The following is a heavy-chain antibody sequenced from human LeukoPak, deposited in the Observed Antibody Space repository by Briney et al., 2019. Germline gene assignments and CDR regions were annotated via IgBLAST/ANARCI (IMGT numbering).Heavy chain of an antibody. CDR1: GFTFSIYA. V-gene: IGHV3-23*01. CDR2: ISGSGGST. J-gene: IGHJ4*02. D-gene: IGHD2-2*01. CDR3: AKDFCSSTSCYWVY. Sequence: GGSLRLSCAASGFTFSIYAMSWVRQAPGKGLEWVSTISGSGGSTYYADSMKGRFTISRDNSKNTLYLQMNSLRAEDTAVYYCAKDFCSSTSCYWVYWGQGTLVTVSS.